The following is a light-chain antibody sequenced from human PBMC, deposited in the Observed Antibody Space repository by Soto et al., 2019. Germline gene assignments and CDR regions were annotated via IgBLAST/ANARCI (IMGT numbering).Light chain of an antibody. CDR3: SSYAGSYTFGVV. V-gene: IGLV2-11*01. Sequence: QSALTQPRSVSGSPGQSVTISCTGTSSDVGGYNYVSWYQQHPGKAPKLMIYDVSKRPSGVPDRFSGAKSGNTASLTISGLQAEDEVDYYCSSYAGSYTFGVVFGGGTKLTVL. J-gene: IGLJ2*01. CDR2: DVS. CDR1: SSDVGGYNY.